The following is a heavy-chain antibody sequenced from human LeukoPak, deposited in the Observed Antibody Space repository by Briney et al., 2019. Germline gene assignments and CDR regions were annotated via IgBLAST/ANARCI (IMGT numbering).Heavy chain of an antibody. CDR2: ISYDGSNK. CDR3: AREPIAAAGPGEYYYYYYYMDV. CDR1: GFTFSSYA. D-gene: IGHD6-13*01. V-gene: IGHV3-30-3*01. J-gene: IGHJ6*03. Sequence: GGSLRLSCAASGFTFSSYAMHWVRQAPGKGLEWVAVISYDGSNKYYADSVKGRLTISRDNSKNTLYLQMNSLRAEDTAVYYCAREPIAAAGPGEYYYYYYYMDVWGKGTTVTVSS.